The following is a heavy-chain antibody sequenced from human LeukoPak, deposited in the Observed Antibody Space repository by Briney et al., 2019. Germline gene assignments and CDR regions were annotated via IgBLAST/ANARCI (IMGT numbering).Heavy chain of an antibody. Sequence: ASVKVSCKASGYIFTDYYIHWVRQAPGQGLEWMGWINPNTGDTDYAQKFQGRVTMTRDTSISSTAYMEVSRLRSDDTAVYYCARDLGDFNYFDYWGQGTLVTVSS. D-gene: IGHD2-21*02. CDR3: ARDLGDFNYFDY. J-gene: IGHJ4*02. CDR1: GYIFTDYY. CDR2: INPNTGDT. V-gene: IGHV1-2*02.